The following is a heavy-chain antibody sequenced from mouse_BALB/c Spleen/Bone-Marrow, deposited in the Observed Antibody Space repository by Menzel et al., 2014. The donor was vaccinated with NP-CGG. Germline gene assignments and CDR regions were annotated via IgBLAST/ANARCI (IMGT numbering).Heavy chain of an antibody. V-gene: IGHV1S81*02. Sequence: MQLQQYGAELVKPGASVKLSCKSSGYTFTSYYMYWVKQRPGQGLEWIGGINPSNGGTNFNEKFKSKATLTVDKSSSTAYMQLSSLTSEDSAVYYCTREGTFFAYWGQGTLVTVSA. J-gene: IGHJ3*01. CDR2: INPSNGGT. CDR3: TREGTFFAY. CDR1: GYTFTSYY. D-gene: IGHD3-3*01.